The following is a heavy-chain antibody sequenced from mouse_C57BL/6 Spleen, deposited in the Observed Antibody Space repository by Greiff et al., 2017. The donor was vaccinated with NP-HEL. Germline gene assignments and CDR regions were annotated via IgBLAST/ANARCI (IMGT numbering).Heavy chain of an antibody. CDR2: INYDGSST. CDR3: ARAGPNDYDDGPWFAY. Sequence: EVKLMESEGGLVQPGSSMKLSCTASGFTFSDYYMAWVRQVPEKGLEWVANINYDGSSTYYLDSLKSRFIISRDNAKNILYLQMSRLKSEDTATYYGARAGPNDYDDGPWFAYWGQGTLVTVSA. V-gene: IGHV5-16*01. D-gene: IGHD2-4*01. CDR1: GFTFSDYY. J-gene: IGHJ3*01.